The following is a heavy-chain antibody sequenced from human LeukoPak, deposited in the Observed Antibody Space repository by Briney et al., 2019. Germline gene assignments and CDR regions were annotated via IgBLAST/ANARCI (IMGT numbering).Heavy chain of an antibody. CDR1: GSSSSSFN. J-gene: IGHJ4*02. V-gene: IGHV3-21*01. CDR3: AREVGSGWHYFDL. Sequence: GGSLRLSCAASGSSSSSFNMNWVRQTPGKGLEWVSSISSRQNDIQYADSLEGRFTVSRENAKNSLYLQMNSLRAEHTAVYFCAREVGSGWHYFDLWGQGTLVTVSS. CDR2: ISSRQNDI. D-gene: IGHD6-19*01.